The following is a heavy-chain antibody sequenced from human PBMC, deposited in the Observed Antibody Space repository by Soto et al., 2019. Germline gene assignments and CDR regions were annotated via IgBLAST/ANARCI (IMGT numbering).Heavy chain of an antibody. D-gene: IGHD6-13*01. J-gene: IGHJ4*02. CDR2: INHSGST. Sequence: SETLSLTCAVYGGSFSGYYWSWIRQPPGKGLEWIGEINHSGSTNYNPSLKSRVTISVDTSKNQFSLKLSSVTAADTAVYYCSSSSWYRSVDYWGQGAMVTVYS. CDR3: SSSSWYRSVDY. CDR1: GGSFSGYY. V-gene: IGHV4-34*01.